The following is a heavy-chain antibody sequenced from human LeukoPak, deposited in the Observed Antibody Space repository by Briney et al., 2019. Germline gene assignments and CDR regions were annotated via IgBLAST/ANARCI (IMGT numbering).Heavy chain of an antibody. CDR1: GGSISSSSYY. CDR3: ARDQVSPIPYYYYYMDV. Sequence: PSETLSLTCTVSGGSISSSSYYWGWIRQPPGKGLEWIGSIYYSGSTYYNPSLKSRVTISVDTSKNQFSLKLSSVTAADTAVYYCARDQVSPIPYYYYYMDVWGKGTTVTVSS. CDR2: IYYSGST. D-gene: IGHD1-14*01. V-gene: IGHV4-39*02. J-gene: IGHJ6*03.